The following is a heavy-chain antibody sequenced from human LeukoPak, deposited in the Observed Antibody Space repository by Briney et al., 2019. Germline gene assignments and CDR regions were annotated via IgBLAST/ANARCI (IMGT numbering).Heavy chain of an antibody. J-gene: IGHJ4*02. D-gene: IGHD2-2*01. Sequence: QPGGSLRLSCAASGFTFSTYWMSWVRQAPGKGLEWVATIKQDGNEKHYVDSVKGRFAISRDNAKNSLYLQVDSLRAEDTALYFCVRGCGRSSCLYYFDYWGQGTLVTVSS. V-gene: IGHV3-7*03. CDR2: IKQDGNEK. CDR1: GFTFSTYW. CDR3: VRGCGRSSCLYYFDY.